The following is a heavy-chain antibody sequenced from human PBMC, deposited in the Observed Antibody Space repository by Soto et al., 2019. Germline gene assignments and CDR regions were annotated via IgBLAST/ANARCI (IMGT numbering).Heavy chain of an antibody. CDR3: AKETRRTGDLAPFDY. CDR2: ISGSGGST. Sequence: EVQLLESGGGLVQPGGSLRLSCTASGFTFSSYAMTWVRQAPGKGLEWVSAISGSGGSTYYADSVKGRFTISRDNSKNTLSLQMNSLRAEDTAVYYCAKETRRTGDLAPFDYWGQGTLVTVSS. V-gene: IGHV3-23*01. J-gene: IGHJ4*02. CDR1: GFTFSSYA.